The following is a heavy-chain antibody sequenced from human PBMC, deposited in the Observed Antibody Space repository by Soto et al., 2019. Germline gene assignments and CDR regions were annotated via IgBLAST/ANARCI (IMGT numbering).Heavy chain of an antibody. CDR3: ARRIVVVGIGWFDP. CDR1: SGSISSSSYF. CDR2: IYYSGST. V-gene: IGHV4-39*07. Sequence: SETLSLTCTVSSGSISSSSYFWGWIRQPPGKGLEWIGNIYYSGSTYYNPSLKSRVTISVDTSKNHFSLKLRSVTAADTAVYYCARRIVVVGIGWFDPWGHGILVTVSS. J-gene: IGHJ5*02. D-gene: IGHD6-19*01.